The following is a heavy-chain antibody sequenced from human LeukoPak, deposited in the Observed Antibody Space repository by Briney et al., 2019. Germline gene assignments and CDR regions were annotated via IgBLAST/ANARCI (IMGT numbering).Heavy chain of an antibody. CDR3: ARNSGSYDVDY. CDR2: IYHSGST. Sequence: SETLSVTCAVSGYSISSGYYWGWIRQPPGKGLEWIGSIYHSGSTHYNPSLKSRVTISVDTSKNQFSLKLSSVTAADTAVYYCARNSGSYDVDYWGQGTLVTVSS. D-gene: IGHD1-26*01. CDR1: GYSISSGYY. V-gene: IGHV4-38-2*01. J-gene: IGHJ4*02.